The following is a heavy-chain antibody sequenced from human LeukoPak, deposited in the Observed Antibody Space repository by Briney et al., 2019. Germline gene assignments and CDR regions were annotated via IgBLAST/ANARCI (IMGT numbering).Heavy chain of an antibody. CDR1: GYTFTGYY. J-gene: IGHJ4*02. CDR3: AVTLGRGSGSYYN. Sequence: ASVKVSCKASGYTFTGYYMHWVRQAPGQGLEWMGWINPNSGGTNYAQKFQGRVTMTRDTSISTAYMELSRLRSDDTAVYYCAVTLGRGSGSYYNWGQGTLVTVSS. CDR2: INPNSGGT. D-gene: IGHD3-10*01. V-gene: IGHV1-2*02.